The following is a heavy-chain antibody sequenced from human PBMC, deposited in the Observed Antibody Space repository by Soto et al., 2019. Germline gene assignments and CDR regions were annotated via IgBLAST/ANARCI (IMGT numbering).Heavy chain of an antibody. CDR2: IYSGGSA. J-gene: IGHJ6*02. V-gene: IGHV3-66*04. CDR1: GFTVSSNY. D-gene: IGHD4-4*01. Sequence: EVQLVESGGGLVQPGGSLRLSCAASGFTVSSNYMSWVRQAPGMGLEWVSVIYSGGSAYYADSVKGRFTISRDNSKYTLYLQMNSLRAEDTAVYYCARQPYSNYYYYYGMDVWGQGTTVNVSS. CDR3: ARQPYSNYYYYYGMDV.